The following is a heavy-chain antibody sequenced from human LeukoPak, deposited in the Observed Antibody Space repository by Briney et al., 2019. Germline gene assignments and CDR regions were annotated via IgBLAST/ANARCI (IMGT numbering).Heavy chain of an antibody. CDR1: GGSISSSSYY. CDR2: IYYSGST. J-gene: IGHJ4*02. Sequence: SETLSLTCTVSGGSISSSSYYWGWIRQPPGKGLEWIGSIYYSGSTYYNPSLKSRVTISVDTSKNQFSLKLSSVTAADTAVYYCARETPSDGYKYWGQGTLVTASS. V-gene: IGHV4-39*07. CDR3: ARETPSDGYKY. D-gene: IGHD5-24*01.